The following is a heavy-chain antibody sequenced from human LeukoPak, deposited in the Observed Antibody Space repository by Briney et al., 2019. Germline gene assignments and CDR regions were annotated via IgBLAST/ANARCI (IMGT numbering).Heavy chain of an antibody. CDR2: TRNKANSYTT. Sequence: RTGGSLRLSCAASGFTFSDHYMDWVRQAPGKGLEWVGRTRNKANSYTTEYAASVKGRFTISRDDSKNSLYLQMNSLKTEDTAVYYCARGTGGYYGSGSTYFDYRGQGTLVTVSS. CDR3: ARGTGGYYGSGSTYFDY. J-gene: IGHJ4*02. D-gene: IGHD3-10*01. V-gene: IGHV3-72*01. CDR1: GFTFSDHY.